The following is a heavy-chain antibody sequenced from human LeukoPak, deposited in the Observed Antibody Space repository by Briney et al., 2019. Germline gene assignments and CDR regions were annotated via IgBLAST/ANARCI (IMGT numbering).Heavy chain of an antibody. CDR2: ISGEGGSK. CDR1: GFTFSSYV. V-gene: IGHV3-64*01. D-gene: IGHD3-9*01. J-gene: IGHJ4*02. CDR3: ARDGGVRAYYDILTGYYPFDS. Sequence: GGSLRLSCAASGFTFSSYVMHWVRQAPGKGLEYVSAISGEGGSKYYATSVKGRFTISRDNSKNSLYLQMGSLRAEDMAVYYCARDGGVRAYYDILTGYYPFDSWGQGTLVTVSS.